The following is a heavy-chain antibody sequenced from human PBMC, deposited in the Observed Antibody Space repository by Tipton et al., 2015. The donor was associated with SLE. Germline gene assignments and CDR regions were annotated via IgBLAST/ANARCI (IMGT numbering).Heavy chain of an antibody. CDR1: GDSISSYY. CDR3: ARGPNWNYFLDY. V-gene: IGHV4-4*07. Sequence: TLSLTCTVSGDSISSYYWTWIRQPAGKGLEWIGRIYTSGSTNYNPSLKSRVTMSVDTSKNQFSLKLSSVTAADTAVYYCARGPNWNYFLDYWDQGTLVPVSS. D-gene: IGHD1-7*01. J-gene: IGHJ4*02. CDR2: IYTSGST.